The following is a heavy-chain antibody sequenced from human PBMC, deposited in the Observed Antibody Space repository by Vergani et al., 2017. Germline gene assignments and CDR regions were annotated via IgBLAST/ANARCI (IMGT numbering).Heavy chain of an antibody. CDR1: GFTFGDYA. D-gene: IGHD6-13*01. Sequence: EVQLVESGGGLVQPGRSLRLSCTASGFTFGDYAMSWFRQAPGKGLEWVGFIRSKAYGGTTEYAASVKGRFTISRDNSKNTLYLQMNSLRAEDTAVYYCARDRSSSWLDVWGKGTTVTVSS. CDR2: IRSKAYGGTT. V-gene: IGHV3-49*03. J-gene: IGHJ6*04. CDR3: ARDRSSSWLDV.